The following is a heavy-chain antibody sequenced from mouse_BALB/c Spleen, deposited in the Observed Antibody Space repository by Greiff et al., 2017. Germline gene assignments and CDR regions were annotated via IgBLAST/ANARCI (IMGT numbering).Heavy chain of an antibody. CDR1: GYSITSGYY. J-gene: IGHJ4*01. V-gene: IGHV3-6*02. CDR3: ARGGGPLPPYYAMDY. Sequence: EVQLQESGPGLVKPSQSLSLTCSVTGYSITSGYYWNWIRQFPGNKLEWMGYISYDGSNNYNPSLKNRISITRDTSKNQFFLKLNSVTTEDTATYYCARGGGPLPPYYAMDYWGQGTSVTVSS. CDR2: ISYDGSN.